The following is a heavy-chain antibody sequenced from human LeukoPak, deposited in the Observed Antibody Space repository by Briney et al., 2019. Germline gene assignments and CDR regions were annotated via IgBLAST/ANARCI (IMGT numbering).Heavy chain of an antibody. CDR1: GFTFSGSA. CDR2: IRSKANSYAT. J-gene: IGHJ4*02. V-gene: IGHV3-73*01. D-gene: IGHD2-2*01. Sequence: GGSLRLSCAASGFTFSGSAMHWVRQASGKGLEWVGRIRSKANSYATAYAASVKGRFTISRDDSKNTAYLQMNSLKTEDTAVYYCAREEVVGYWASWYYFDYWGQGTLVTVSS. CDR3: AREEVVGYWASWYYFDY.